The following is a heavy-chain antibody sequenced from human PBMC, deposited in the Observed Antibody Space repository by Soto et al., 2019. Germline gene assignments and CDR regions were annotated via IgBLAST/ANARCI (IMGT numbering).Heavy chain of an antibody. CDR1: GFTFSSYG. D-gene: IGHD1-26*01. CDR2: ISYDGGNE. J-gene: IGHJ4*02. V-gene: IGHV3-30*03. Sequence: PGGSLRLSCAGSGFTFSSYGIHWVRQAPGKGLEWVALISYDGGNEKYTESVKDRFTISRDDSHNVAYLQMSSLRTEDTAMYYCAMDRYSGTYPTSFDYWGRGSLVTVSS. CDR3: AMDRYSGTYPTSFDY.